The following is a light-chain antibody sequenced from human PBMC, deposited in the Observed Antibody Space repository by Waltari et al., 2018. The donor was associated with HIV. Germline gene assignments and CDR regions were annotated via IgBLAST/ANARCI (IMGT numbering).Light chain of an antibody. J-gene: IGLJ2*01. CDR2: DVT. V-gene: IGLV2-8*01. CDR1: SSDVGGYNY. Sequence: QSALTQPPSASGSPGQSVTISCTGTSSDVGGYNYVSWYQQLPGRAPKLMIYDVTKRPSGVPDRFSGSKSGTSASLAISGLQSEDEADYYCATWDDSLNGHVVFGGGTKLTVL. CDR3: ATWDDSLNGHVV.